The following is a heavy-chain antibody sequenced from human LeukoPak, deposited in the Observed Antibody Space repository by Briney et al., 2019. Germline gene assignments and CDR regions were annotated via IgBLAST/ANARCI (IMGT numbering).Heavy chain of an antibody. Sequence: GGSLRLSCAASGFNFGGYAMTWVRQAPGKGLGWVSVISVSGDRHYADSVKGRFTISRDNSKNTLYLQMNSLRVEDTAVYYCAKLDGGFYQPCDFWGQGTLVTVSS. CDR2: ISVSGDR. J-gene: IGHJ4*02. CDR1: GFNFGGYA. D-gene: IGHD3-3*01. V-gene: IGHV3-23*01. CDR3: AKLDGGFYQPCDF.